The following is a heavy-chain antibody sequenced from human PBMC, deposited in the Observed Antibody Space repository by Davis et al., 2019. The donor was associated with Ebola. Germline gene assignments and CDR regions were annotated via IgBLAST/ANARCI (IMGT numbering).Heavy chain of an antibody. CDR2: INPSGGST. V-gene: IGHV1-46*01. CDR1: GYTFTSYY. Sequence: ASVKVSCKASGYTFTSYYMHWVRQAPGQGLEWMGIINPSGGSTSYAQKFQGRVTMTTDTSTSTAHMELRSLRSDDTAVYYCARESPRWNYELYYYYGMDVWGQGTTVTVSS. J-gene: IGHJ6*02. D-gene: IGHD1-7*01. CDR3: ARESPRWNYELYYYYGMDV.